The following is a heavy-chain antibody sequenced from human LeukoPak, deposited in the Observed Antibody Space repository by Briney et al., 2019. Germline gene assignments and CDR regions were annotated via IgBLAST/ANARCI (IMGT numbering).Heavy chain of an antibody. V-gene: IGHV3-33*01. CDR3: ARDRDVLLWFGDPLLGYYFDY. J-gene: IGHJ4*02. CDR1: GFTFSSYG. D-gene: IGHD3-10*01. CDR2: IWYDGSNK. Sequence: GGSLRLSCAASGFTFSSYGMHWVRQAPGKGLEWVAVIWYDGSNKYYADSVKGRFTISRDNSKNTLYLQMNSLRAEDTAVYYCARDRDVLLWFGDPLLGYYFDYWGQGTLVTVSS.